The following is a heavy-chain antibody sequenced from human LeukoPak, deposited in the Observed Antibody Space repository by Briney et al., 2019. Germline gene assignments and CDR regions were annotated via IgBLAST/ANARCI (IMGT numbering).Heavy chain of an antibody. D-gene: IGHD6-6*01. V-gene: IGHV3-74*01. CDR3: PRGPYFASSSGYYYYYMDV. CDR1: GFTFSRYW. J-gene: IGHJ6*03. Sequence: RPGGSLRLSCAASGFTFSRYWMHWVRQAPGKGLVWVSRINPDGSPTTYADSVKGRFTISRDNAKNTLYLQMNSLRAEDTAVYYCPRGPYFASSSGYYYYYMDVWGKGTTVTVSS. CDR2: INPDGSPT.